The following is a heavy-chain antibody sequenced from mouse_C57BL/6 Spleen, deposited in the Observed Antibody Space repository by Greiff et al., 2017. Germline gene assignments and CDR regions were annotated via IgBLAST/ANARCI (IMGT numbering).Heavy chain of an antibody. Sequence: VKLQQSGAELMKPGASVKLSCKATGYTFTGYWLEWVKQRPGHGLEWIGEILPGSGSTNYNEKFKGKATFTADTSSNTAYMQLSSLTTEDSAIYYCARGGYYYGSSSYWYFDVWGTGTTVTVSS. CDR1: GYTFTGYW. CDR3: ARGGYYYGSSSYWYFDV. V-gene: IGHV1-9*01. CDR2: ILPGSGST. D-gene: IGHD1-1*01. J-gene: IGHJ1*03.